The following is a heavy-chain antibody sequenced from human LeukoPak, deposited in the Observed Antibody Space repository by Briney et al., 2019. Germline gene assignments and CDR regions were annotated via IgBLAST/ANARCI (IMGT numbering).Heavy chain of an antibody. Sequence: ASVTVSCKASGGTFSSYAISWVRQAPGQGLEWMGGIIPIFGTANYAQKFQGRVTITADESTSTAYMELSSLRSEDTAVYYCAGGPSGSLYYYYMDVWGKGTTVTVSS. CDR3: AGGPSGSLYYYYMDV. CDR1: GGTFSSYA. J-gene: IGHJ6*03. CDR2: IIPIFGTA. D-gene: IGHD1-26*01. V-gene: IGHV1-69*13.